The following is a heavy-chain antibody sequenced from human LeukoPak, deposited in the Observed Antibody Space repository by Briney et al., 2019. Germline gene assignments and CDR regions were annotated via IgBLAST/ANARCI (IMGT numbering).Heavy chain of an antibody. CDR3: AKRGVDVGGTYSGFFDY. CDR2: INENGDAT. J-gene: IGHJ4*02. Sequence: GGSLRLSCAASGLTFSNYVLSWVRQAPGKGLEWVSAINENGDATEYADSVKGRFTISRDNSRNTLYLQMNSLRAEDTADYYCAKRGVDVGGTYSGFFDYWGQGILVTVSS. CDR1: GLTFSNYV. D-gene: IGHD1-26*01. V-gene: IGHV3-23*01.